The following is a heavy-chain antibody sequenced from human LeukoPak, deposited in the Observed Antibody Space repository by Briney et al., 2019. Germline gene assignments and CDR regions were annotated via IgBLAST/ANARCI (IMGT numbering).Heavy chain of an antibody. Sequence: ETGGVLVKPGGSLRLSCAASGFTFSDFYMSWIRQVPGKGLEFVSFISTNGVTIRYADSVKGRFTISRDNTKNSLYLQMNNLTVEDTAMYTCARHKTIGGYDNWGQGTLVTVSS. D-gene: IGHD2-15*01. J-gene: IGHJ4*02. CDR3: ARHKTIGGYDN. V-gene: IGHV3-11*04. CDR1: GFTFSDFY. CDR2: ISTNGVTI.